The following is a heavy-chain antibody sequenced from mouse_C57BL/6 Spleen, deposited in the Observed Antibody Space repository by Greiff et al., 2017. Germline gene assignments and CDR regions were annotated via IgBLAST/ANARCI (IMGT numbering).Heavy chain of an antibody. CDR2: IDPSDSYT. D-gene: IGHD1-1*01. Sequence: QVQLQQSGAELVMPGASVKLSCKASGYTFTSYWMHWVKQRPGQGLEWIGEIDPSDSYTNYNQKFKGKSTLTVDKSSSTAYMQLSSLTSEDSAVYYCARGGGTTVVPYFDYWGQGTTLTVSS. CDR1: GYTFTSYW. V-gene: IGHV1-69*01. CDR3: ARGGGTTVVPYFDY. J-gene: IGHJ2*01.